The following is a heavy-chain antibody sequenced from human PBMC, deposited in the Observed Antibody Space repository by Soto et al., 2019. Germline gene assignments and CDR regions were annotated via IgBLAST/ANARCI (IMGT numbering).Heavy chain of an antibody. J-gene: IGHJ6*02. CDR2: IYYSGST. D-gene: IGHD6-6*01. Sequence: PSETLSLTCTVSGGSISSSSYYWGWIRQPPGKGLEWIGSIYYSGSTYYNPSLKSRVTISVDTSKNQFSLKLSSVTAADTAVYYCARREYSSLGYYYYGMDVWGQGTTVTVSS. CDR1: GGSISSSSYY. V-gene: IGHV4-39*01. CDR3: ARREYSSLGYYYYGMDV.